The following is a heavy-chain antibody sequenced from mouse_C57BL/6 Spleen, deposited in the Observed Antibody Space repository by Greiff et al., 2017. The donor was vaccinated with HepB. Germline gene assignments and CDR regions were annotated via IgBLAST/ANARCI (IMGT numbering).Heavy chain of an antibody. J-gene: IGHJ4*01. CDR1: GYTFTSYW. CDR3: ARSRVYYGSSYAMDY. D-gene: IGHD1-1*01. V-gene: IGHV1-52*01. Sequence: QVHVKQPGAELVRPGSSVKLSCKASGYTFTSYWMHWVKQRPIQGLEWIGNIDPSDSETHYNQKFKDKATLTVDKSSSTAYMQLSSLTSEDSAVYYCARSRVYYGSSYAMDYWGQGTSVTVSS. CDR2: IDPSDSET.